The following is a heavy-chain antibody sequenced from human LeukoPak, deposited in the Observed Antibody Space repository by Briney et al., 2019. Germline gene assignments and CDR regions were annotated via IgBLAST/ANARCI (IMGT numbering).Heavy chain of an antibody. Sequence: GASVKVSCQASVGTFSSYAISWVRQAPGQGLEWMGGIIPIFGTANLAQKFQGRVTITTDESTSTAYMELSSLRSEDTAVYYCASLAARPEDYYYYYMDVWGKGTTVTVSS. V-gene: IGHV1-69*05. CDR2: IIPIFGTA. D-gene: IGHD6-6*01. J-gene: IGHJ6*03. CDR3: ASLAARPEDYYYYYMDV. CDR1: VGTFSSYA.